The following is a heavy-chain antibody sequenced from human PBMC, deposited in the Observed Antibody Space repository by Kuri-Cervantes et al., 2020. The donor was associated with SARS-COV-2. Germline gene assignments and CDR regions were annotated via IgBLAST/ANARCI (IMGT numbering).Heavy chain of an antibody. V-gene: IGHV4-39*07. CDR2: IYYSGST. CDR1: GGSISSSSYY. J-gene: IGHJ6*03. Sequence: GSLRLSCTVSGGSISSSSYYWGWIRQPPGKGLEWIGSIYYSGSTYYNPSLKSRVTISVDTSKNQFSLKLSSVTAADTAVYYCARVTRAGAAAFRWDYMDVWGKGTTVTVSS. D-gene: IGHD6-13*01. CDR3: ARVTRAGAAAFRWDYMDV.